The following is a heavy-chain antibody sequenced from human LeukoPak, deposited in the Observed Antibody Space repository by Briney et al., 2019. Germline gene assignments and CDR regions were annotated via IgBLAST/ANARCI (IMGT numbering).Heavy chain of an antibody. CDR1: GGSFSGYY. CDR3: ARDEYSSSWYGTGYFDY. V-gene: IGHV4-34*01. D-gene: IGHD6-13*01. Sequence: PSETLSLTCAVYGGSFSGYYWSWIRQPPGKGLEWIGEINHSGSTNYNPSLKSRVTISVDTSKNQFSLKLSSVTAADTAVYYCARDEYSSSWYGTGYFDYWGQGTLVTVSS. CDR2: INHSGST. J-gene: IGHJ4*02.